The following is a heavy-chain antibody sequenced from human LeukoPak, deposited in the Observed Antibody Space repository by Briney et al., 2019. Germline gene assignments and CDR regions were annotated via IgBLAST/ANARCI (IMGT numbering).Heavy chain of an antibody. D-gene: IGHD6-13*01. CDR2: IKQDGSEK. J-gene: IGHJ4*02. CDR1: GFTFSSYA. CDR3: ARETSSWYN. Sequence: GRSLRLSCAASGFTFSSYAMHWVRQAPGKGLEWVANIKQDGSEKYYVDSVKGRFTISRDNAKNSLYLQMNSLRAEDTAVYYCARETSSWYNWGQGTLVTVSS. V-gene: IGHV3-7*01.